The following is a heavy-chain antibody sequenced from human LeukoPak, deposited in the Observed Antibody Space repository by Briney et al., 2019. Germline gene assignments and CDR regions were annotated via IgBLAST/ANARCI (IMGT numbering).Heavy chain of an antibody. CDR2: IMPNSGGT. CDR1: DCAYTGCY. J-gene: IGHJ6*02. Sequence: ASVKVSCKASDCAYTGCYLHWVRQAPGQGLKWMGWIMPNSGGTNVAPEFQGRVTITWDTSIRTAYMELSGLRSDDTAVYYCVRDLSSDGSIWYGLTYGMDVWGQGTTVIVSS. V-gene: IGHV1-2*02. CDR3: VRDLSSDGSIWYGLTYGMDV. D-gene: IGHD6-13*01.